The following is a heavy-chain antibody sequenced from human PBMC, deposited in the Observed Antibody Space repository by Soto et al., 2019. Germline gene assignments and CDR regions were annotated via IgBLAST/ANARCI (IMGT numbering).Heavy chain of an antibody. J-gene: IGHJ4*02. D-gene: IGHD3-10*01. CDR2: MYNSGST. Sequence: SETLSLTCTVSGGSISSYYWTWIRQPPGKGLEWIGFMYNSGSTHYNPSLKSRVTISLDTSKNQFSLNLRSVTAADTLVYFCASMGYHYGSGSYPLDYWGQGTLVTVSS. V-gene: IGHV4-59*08. CDR1: GGSISSYY. CDR3: ASMGYHYGSGSYPLDY.